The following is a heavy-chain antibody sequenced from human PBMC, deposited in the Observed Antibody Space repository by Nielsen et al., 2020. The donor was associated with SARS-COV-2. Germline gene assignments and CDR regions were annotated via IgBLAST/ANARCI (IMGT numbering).Heavy chain of an antibody. CDR3: ARALGITFGGVISGPFDY. Sequence: WVRQAPGQRLEWMGWINGGKGNTKYSQKFQGRVTITRDTSASTAYMELSSLRSEDTAVYYCARALGITFGGVISGPFDYWGQGTLVTVSS. V-gene: IGHV1-3*01. D-gene: IGHD3-16*02. CDR2: INGGKGNT. J-gene: IGHJ4*02.